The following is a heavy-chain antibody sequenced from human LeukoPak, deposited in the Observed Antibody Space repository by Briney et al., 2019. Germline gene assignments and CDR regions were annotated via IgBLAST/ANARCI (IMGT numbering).Heavy chain of an antibody. J-gene: IGHJ6*02. Sequence: ASVKVSCKASGYTFTSYGISWVRQAPGQGLEWMGWISAYNGNTNYAQKLQGRVTMTTDTSTSTAYMELRSLRSDDTAVYYCARLGSYYYGSGTPADPYYYYGMDVWGQGTTVTVSS. CDR1: GYTFTSYG. D-gene: IGHD3-10*01. V-gene: IGHV1-18*01. CDR2: ISAYNGNT. CDR3: ARLGSYYYGSGTPADPYYYYGMDV.